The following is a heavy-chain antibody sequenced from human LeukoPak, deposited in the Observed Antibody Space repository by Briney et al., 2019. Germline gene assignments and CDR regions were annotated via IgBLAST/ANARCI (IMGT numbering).Heavy chain of an antibody. CDR2: IYPGDSDT. CDR1: GYSFTSYW. D-gene: IGHD5-18*01. Sequence: GESLKISCKGSGYSFTSYWIAWVRQMPGKGLEWMGIIYPGDSDTRYSPSFQGQVTFSADKSISTAYLQWSSLKASDTAMYYCARLSAAVITRVYYFDYWGQGTLVTVSS. J-gene: IGHJ4*02. CDR3: ARLSAAVITRVYYFDY. V-gene: IGHV5-51*01.